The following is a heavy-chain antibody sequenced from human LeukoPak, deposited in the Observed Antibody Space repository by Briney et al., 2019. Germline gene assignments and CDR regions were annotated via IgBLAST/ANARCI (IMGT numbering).Heavy chain of an antibody. J-gene: IGHJ5*02. CDR1: GASVSNYY. CDR3: ARDRGRKTSRGSGWYNWFDP. CDR2: IYYSGST. V-gene: IGHV4-59*06. Sequence: PSETLSLTCTVSGASVSNYYWSWIRQHPGKGLEWIGYIYYSGSTYYNPSLKSRVTISVDTSKNQFSLKLSSVTAADTAVYYCARDRGRKTSRGSGWYNWFDPWGQGTLVTVSS. D-gene: IGHD6-19*01.